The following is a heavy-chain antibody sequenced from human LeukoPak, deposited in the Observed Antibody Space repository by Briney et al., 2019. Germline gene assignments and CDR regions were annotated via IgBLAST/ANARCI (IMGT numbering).Heavy chain of an antibody. V-gene: IGHV3-11*04. CDR2: ISSSGSTI. J-gene: IGHJ3*02. CDR3: ARAFPYYYGSGSDGI. Sequence: GASQRPSCAASGFSFSDYCMSWIRLPAGSRLGWVSYISSSGSTIYYADPVPGRFTISRDNAKNSLYLQMNSLRAEDTAVHYCARAFPYYYGSGSDGIWGQGTMVTVSS. D-gene: IGHD3-10*01. CDR1: GFSFSDYC.